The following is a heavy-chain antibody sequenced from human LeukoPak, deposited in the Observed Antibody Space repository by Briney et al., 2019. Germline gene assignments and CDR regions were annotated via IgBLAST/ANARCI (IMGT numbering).Heavy chain of an antibody. CDR1: GYTFSSYG. CDR3: ARRSTTPNVNWFDP. CDR2: ISANYGHT. Sequence: GASVKVSCKASGYTFSSYGITWVRQAPGQGLEWMGWISANYGHTNYAQKFQGRVTMTTDTSTNRAYMELRSLRSDDPALYYCARRSTTPNVNWFDPWGQGTLVTVSS. J-gene: IGHJ5*02. V-gene: IGHV1-18*01. D-gene: IGHD4-17*01.